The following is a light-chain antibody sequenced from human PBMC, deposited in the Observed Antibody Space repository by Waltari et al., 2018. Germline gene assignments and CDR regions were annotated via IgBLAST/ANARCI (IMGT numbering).Light chain of an antibody. J-gene: IGKJ2*01. CDR2: EAF. V-gene: IGKV1-12*01. Sequence: DIQMTQSPSSVSASVGDRVTITFRASRGVNTFLAWDQQKPGEAPKLLIYEAFTLQSGVPSRFSGAGSGTDFTLTINGRQPEDSATYFCQQVQSFPYTSGQGTRLEIK. CDR3: QQVQSFPYT. CDR1: RGVNTF.